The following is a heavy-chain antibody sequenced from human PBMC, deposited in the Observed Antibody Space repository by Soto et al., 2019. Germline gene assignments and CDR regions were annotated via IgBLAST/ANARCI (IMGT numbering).Heavy chain of an antibody. D-gene: IGHD3-22*01. CDR1: GFNFSSYE. V-gene: IGHV3-48*03. CDR2: ISSSDDII. CDR3: ARGVYDSNGYSYP. J-gene: IGHJ5*02. Sequence: GGSLRLSCAVSGFNFSSYEMNCVRQAPGKGLEWISYISSSDDIIYYADSVKGRFTISRDNPKNSLYLQMNSLRAEDTAVYYCARGVYDSNGYSYPWGQGTLVTVSS.